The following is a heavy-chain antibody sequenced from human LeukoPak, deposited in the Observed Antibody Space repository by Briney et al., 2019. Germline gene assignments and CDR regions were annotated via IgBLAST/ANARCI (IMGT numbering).Heavy chain of an antibody. CDR3: ARSGYCSGGSCYSGY. Sequence: GESLKISCKGSGYSLTSYWIGWVRQMPGKGLEWMGIIYPGDSDTRYSPSFQGQVTISADKSISTAYLQWSSLKASDTAMYYCARSGYCSGGSCYSGYWGQGTLVTVSS. J-gene: IGHJ4*02. D-gene: IGHD2-15*01. V-gene: IGHV5-51*01. CDR2: IYPGDSDT. CDR1: GYSLTSYW.